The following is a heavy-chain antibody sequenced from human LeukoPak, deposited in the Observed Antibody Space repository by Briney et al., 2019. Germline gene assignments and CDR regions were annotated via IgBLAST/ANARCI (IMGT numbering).Heavy chain of an antibody. Sequence: GSLRLSCVASGFRFSSYGMTWVRQAPGKGLEWVSGISGGGGSRYSADAVKGRFTISRDNSKNTLFLQMNSLRAEDTAIYYCAKVVGYYYDSSGYYFDYWGQGTLVTVSS. CDR1: GFRFSSYG. V-gene: IGHV3-23*01. CDR3: AKVVGYYYDSSGYYFDY. J-gene: IGHJ4*02. D-gene: IGHD3-22*01. CDR2: ISGGGGSR.